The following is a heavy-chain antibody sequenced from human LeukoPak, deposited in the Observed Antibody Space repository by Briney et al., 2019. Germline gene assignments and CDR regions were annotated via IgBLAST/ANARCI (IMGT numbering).Heavy chain of an antibody. J-gene: IGHJ6*03. CDR1: GGSISSYY. Sequence: SETLSLTCTVSGGSISSYYWSWIRQPAGKGLEWIGRIYTSGSTNYNPSLKSRVTMSVDTSKNQFSLKLSSVTAADTAVYYCARVREIAAAGYYYYYYMDVWGKGTTVTVSS. CDR2: IYTSGST. D-gene: IGHD6-13*01. V-gene: IGHV4-4*07. CDR3: ARVREIAAAGYYYYYYMDV.